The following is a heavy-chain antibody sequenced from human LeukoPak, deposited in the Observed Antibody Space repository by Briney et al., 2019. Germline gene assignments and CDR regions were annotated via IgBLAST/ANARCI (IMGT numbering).Heavy chain of an antibody. CDR3: APNRDLRY. J-gene: IGHJ4*02. V-gene: IGHV3-48*02. Sequence: GESLRLSCAASGFTFNTYSMNWVRQAPGKGLEWVSYISSSSSTIYYADSVKGRFTISRDNAKNSLYLQMNSLRDEDTAVYYCAPNRDLRYWGQGTLVSVSS. CDR2: ISSSSSTI. D-gene: IGHD2-21*02. CDR1: GFTFNTYS.